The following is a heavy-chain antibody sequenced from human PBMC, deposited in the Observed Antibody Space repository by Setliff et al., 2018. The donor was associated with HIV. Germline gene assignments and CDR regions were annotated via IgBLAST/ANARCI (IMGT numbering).Heavy chain of an antibody. V-gene: IGHV4-59*12. CDR2: IYYSGST. CDR1: GGSISSYY. Sequence: SETLSLTCTVSGGSISSYYWSWIRQPPGKGLERIGYIYYSGSTNYNPSLKSRFTISRDNAKNSLYLQMNSLRAEDTAVYYCARDLNWDPDYWGRGTLVTV. J-gene: IGHJ4*02. D-gene: IGHD7-27*01. CDR3: ARDLNWDPDY.